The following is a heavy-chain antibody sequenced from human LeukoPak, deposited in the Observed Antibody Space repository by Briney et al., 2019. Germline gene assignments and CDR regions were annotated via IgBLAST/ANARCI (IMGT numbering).Heavy chain of an antibody. Sequence: ASVKVSCKASGYTLTSYDINWVRQATGQGLEWMGWMNPNSGNTGYAQKFQGRVTITRNTSISTAYMELSSLRSGDTAVYYCARLPEHGTFDIWGQGTMVTVSS. CDR2: MNPNSGNT. J-gene: IGHJ3*02. V-gene: IGHV1-8*03. CDR1: GYTLTSYD. D-gene: IGHD1/OR15-1a*01. CDR3: ARLPEHGTFDI.